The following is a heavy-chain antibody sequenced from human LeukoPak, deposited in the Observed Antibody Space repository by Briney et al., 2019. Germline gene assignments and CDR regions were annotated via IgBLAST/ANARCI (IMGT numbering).Heavy chain of an antibody. CDR1: GASISLYY. Sequence: PSETLSLTCTVSGASISLYYWSWIRQSPGKGLEWIGYISYSGYTNYNPSLKSRVTISLDTSKNQFSLKLSSVTAADTAVYYCAREGPTYYYDSSGYYPSAFDIWGQGTMVTVSS. CDR3: AREGPTYYYDSSGYYPSAFDI. V-gene: IGHV4-59*08. D-gene: IGHD3-22*01. CDR2: ISYSGYT. J-gene: IGHJ3*02.